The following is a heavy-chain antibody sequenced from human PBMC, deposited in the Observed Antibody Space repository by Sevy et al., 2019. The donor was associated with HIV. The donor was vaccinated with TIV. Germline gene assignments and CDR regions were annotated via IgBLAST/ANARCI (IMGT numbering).Heavy chain of an antibody. CDR3: AHETFGRFES. V-gene: IGHV3-7*01. D-gene: IGHD3-16*01. CDR1: GFTFSANW. CDR2: IKGDGSDK. J-gene: IGHJ4*02. Sequence: GGSLRLSCVASGFTFSANWMNWVRQAPGKGLEWVANIKGDGSDKHYVDSVEGRFTISRDNAKNLLYLQMNSLRVEDTAVYYWAHETFGRFESWGQGTLVTVSS.